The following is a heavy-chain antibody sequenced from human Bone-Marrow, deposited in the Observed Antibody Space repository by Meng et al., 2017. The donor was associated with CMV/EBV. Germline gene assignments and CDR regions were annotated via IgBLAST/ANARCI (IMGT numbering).Heavy chain of an antibody. CDR1: GFTFSSYW. CDR2: INSDGSST. V-gene: IGHV3-74*01. D-gene: IGHD6-19*01. Sequence: GESLKISCAASGFTFSSYWMHWVRQAPGKGLVWVSRINSDGSSTSYADSVKGRFTISRDNAKNTLYLQMNSLRAEDTAVYYCARVREQWQDNWFDPWGQGTLVTFSS. CDR3: ARVREQWQDNWFDP. J-gene: IGHJ5*02.